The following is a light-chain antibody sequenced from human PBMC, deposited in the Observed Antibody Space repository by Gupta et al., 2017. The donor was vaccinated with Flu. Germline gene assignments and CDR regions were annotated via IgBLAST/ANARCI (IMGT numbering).Light chain of an antibody. CDR3: QQYYGAPNT. V-gene: IGKV4-1*01. J-gene: IGKJ2*01. CDR1: QSLLYSSNNRNY. Sequence: DIVMTQSPDSLAVSLGERATIFCKSSQSLLYSSNNRNYLAWYQQRPGQPPKLLIYWASTRESGVPDRFSGSGSGTXFSLTIXSLQAEDVAVYYCQQYYGAPNTFGXGTNLEIK. CDR2: WAS.